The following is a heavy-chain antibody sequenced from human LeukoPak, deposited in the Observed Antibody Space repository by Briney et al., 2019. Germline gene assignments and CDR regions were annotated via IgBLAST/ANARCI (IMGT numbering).Heavy chain of an antibody. CDR3: ARNLYSSGWDLTDYLDS. D-gene: IGHD6-19*01. CDR1: GFTFSSYE. Sequence: GGSLRLSCAASGFTFSSYEMNWVRQAPGKGLEWVSYISSSGSTIYYADSVKGRFTISRDNAKNSLYLQMNSQRAEDTAVYYCARNLYSSGWDLTDYLDSWAREPWSPSPQ. V-gene: IGHV3-48*03. CDR2: ISSSGSTI. J-gene: IGHJ4*02.